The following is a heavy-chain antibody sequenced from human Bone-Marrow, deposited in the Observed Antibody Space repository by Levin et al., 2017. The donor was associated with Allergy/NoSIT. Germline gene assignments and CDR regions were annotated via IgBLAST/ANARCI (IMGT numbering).Heavy chain of an antibody. CDR2: ISVRGGTT. V-gene: IGHV3-48*02. Sequence: GESLKISCAASGFTFSSYNMNWVRQAPGKGLGWISYISVRGGTTYYADSVKGRFTISRDNANNSLYLQMNSLRDDDTAVYYCARLYSAYDWRSPNLFDPWAQGALVIVSS. J-gene: IGHJ5*02. D-gene: IGHD5-12*01. CDR1: GFTFSSYN. CDR3: ARLYSAYDWRSPNLFDP.